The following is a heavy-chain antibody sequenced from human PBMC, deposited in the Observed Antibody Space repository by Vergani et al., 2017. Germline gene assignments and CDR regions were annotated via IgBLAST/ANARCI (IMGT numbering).Heavy chain of an antibody. V-gene: IGHV1-2*02. CDR2: INPNSGGT. D-gene: IGHD1-26*01. Sequence: QVQLVQSGAEVKKPGASVKVSCKASGYTFTGYYMHWVRQAPGQGLEWMGWINPNSGGTNYAQKFQGRVTITRDTSASTAYMELSSLRSEDTAVYYCASPGSYLVSGPDAPFDYWGQGTLVTGSS. CDR1: GYTFTGYY. CDR3: ASPGSYLVSGPDAPFDY. J-gene: IGHJ4*02.